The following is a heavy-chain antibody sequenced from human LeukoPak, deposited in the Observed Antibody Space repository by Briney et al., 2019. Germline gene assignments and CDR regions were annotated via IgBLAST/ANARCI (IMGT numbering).Heavy chain of an antibody. CDR2: INPNSGGT. D-gene: IGHD3-3*01. CDR1: GYTFTGYY. V-gene: IGHV1-2*02. CDR3: ARVTTIFGVVPNY. Sequence: ASVKVSCKASGYTFTGYYMHWVRQAPGQGLEWMGWINPNSGGTNYAQKFQGRVTMTRDTSISTAYMELSRLRSDDTAVYYCARVTTIFGVVPNYWGQGTLVTVSS. J-gene: IGHJ4*02.